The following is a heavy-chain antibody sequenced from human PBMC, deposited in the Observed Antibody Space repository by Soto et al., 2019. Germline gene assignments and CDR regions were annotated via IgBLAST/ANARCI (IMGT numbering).Heavy chain of an antibody. CDR2: INQDGSGT. V-gene: IGHV3-7*03. D-gene: IGHD6-19*01. Sequence: PGGSLRLSCIASEFTFSSSFMGWVRQAPGKGLEWVANINQDGSGTYYVYSVKGRFTISRDNAKNSLYLQMNSLRAEDTAVYYCARCFRGSGRYFFDHWGQGTLVTVSS. CDR3: ARCFRGSGRYFFDH. J-gene: IGHJ4*02. CDR1: EFTFSSSF.